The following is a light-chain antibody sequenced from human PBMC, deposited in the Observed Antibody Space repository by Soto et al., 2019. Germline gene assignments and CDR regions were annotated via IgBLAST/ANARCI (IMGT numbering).Light chain of an antibody. CDR2: GAS. J-gene: IGKJ3*01. CDR3: QQYDNLPLT. CDR1: QGVSTN. Sequence: EIVMTQSPATLSVSPGERATLSCRASQGVSTNLAWYQQKPGQAPRLLIFGASSRATGVPARFSGSGSGTEFTLTINSLQSEDFAVYFCQQYDNLPLTFGPGTKVDIK. V-gene: IGKV3-15*01.